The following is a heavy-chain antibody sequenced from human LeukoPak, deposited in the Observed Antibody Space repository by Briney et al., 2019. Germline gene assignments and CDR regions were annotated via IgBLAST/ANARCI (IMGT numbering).Heavy chain of an antibody. Sequence: PGGSLRLSCAASGFTFSSNGMHWVRQAPGKGLEWVAAIWYDGSNKYYADSVKGRFTISRDNSKNTLYLQMNSLRAEDTAVYYCAREGDGYTHWGQGTLVTVSS. D-gene: IGHD5-24*01. CDR1: GFTFSSNG. V-gene: IGHV3-33*01. CDR3: AREGDGYTH. J-gene: IGHJ4*02. CDR2: IWYDGSNK.